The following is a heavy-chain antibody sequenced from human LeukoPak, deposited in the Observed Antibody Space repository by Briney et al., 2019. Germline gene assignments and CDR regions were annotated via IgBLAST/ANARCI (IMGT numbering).Heavy chain of an antibody. CDR2: IYYSGST. CDR3: ARDGPGAVAGSIPSYMDV. D-gene: IGHD6-19*01. V-gene: IGHV4-31*03. J-gene: IGHJ6*03. CDR1: GGSISSGGYY. Sequence: PSQTLSLTCTVSGGSISSGGYYWSWIRQHPGKGLEWIGYIYYSGSTYYNPSLKSRVTISVDTSKNQFSLKLSSVTAADTAVYYCARDGPGAVAGSIPSYMDVWGKGTTVTVSS.